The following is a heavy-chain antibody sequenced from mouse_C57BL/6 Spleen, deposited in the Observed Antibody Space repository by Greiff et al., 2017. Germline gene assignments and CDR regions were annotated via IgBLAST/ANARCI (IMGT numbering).Heavy chain of an antibody. CDR2: INPNNGGT. CDR1: GYTFTDYN. V-gene: IGHV1-22*01. CDR3: ARGGYGNYLAWFAY. J-gene: IGHJ3*01. Sequence: EVQGVESGPELVKPGASVKMSCKASGYTFTDYNMHWVKQSHGKSLEWIGYINPNNGGTSYNQKFKGKATLTVNKSSSTAYMELRSLTSEASAVYYCARGGYGNYLAWFAYWGQGTLVTVSA. D-gene: IGHD2-10*02.